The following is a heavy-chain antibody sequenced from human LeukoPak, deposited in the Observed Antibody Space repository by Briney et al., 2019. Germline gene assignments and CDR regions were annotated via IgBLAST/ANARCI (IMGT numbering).Heavy chain of an antibody. Sequence: PGGSLRLSCAASGFTFSDYYMSWIRQAPGKGLEWVSYISSSGSTIYYADSVKGRFTISRDNSKNTLYLQMNSLRAEDTAVYYCAKTPLNYGGNPRVPSDDAFDIWGQGTMVTVSS. J-gene: IGHJ3*02. CDR3: AKTPLNYGGNPRVPSDDAFDI. CDR2: ISSSGSTI. V-gene: IGHV3-11*04. CDR1: GFTFSDYY. D-gene: IGHD4-23*01.